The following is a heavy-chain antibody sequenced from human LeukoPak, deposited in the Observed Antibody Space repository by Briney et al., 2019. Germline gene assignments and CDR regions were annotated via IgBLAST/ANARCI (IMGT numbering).Heavy chain of an antibody. CDR2: ISGSGGST. J-gene: IGHJ4*02. Sequence: GGSLRLSCAASGFTFSSYAMSWVRQAPGKGLEWVSAISGSGGSTYYADSVKGRFTISRDNSKNTLYPQMNSLRAEDTAVYYCAKEHDYYDSSGYYFDYWGQGTLVTVSS. D-gene: IGHD3-22*01. CDR1: GFTFSSYA. V-gene: IGHV3-23*01. CDR3: AKEHDYYDSSGYYFDY.